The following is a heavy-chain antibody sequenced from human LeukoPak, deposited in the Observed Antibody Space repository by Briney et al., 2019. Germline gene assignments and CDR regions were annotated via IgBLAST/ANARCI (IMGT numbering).Heavy chain of an antibody. J-gene: IGHJ4*02. Sequence: PGGSLRLSCAASGFTFSSYGMHWVRQAPGKGLEWVAVIWYDGSNKYYADSVKGRFTISRDNSKNTLYLQMNSLRAEDTAVYYCARDQLFGSGSYPLDYWGQGTLVTVSS. D-gene: IGHD3-10*01. CDR3: ARDQLFGSGSYPLDY. CDR2: IWYDGSNK. CDR1: GFTFSSYG. V-gene: IGHV3-33*01.